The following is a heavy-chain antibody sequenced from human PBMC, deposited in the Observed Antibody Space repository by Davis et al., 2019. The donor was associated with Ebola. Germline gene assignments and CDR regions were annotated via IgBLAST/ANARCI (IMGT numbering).Heavy chain of an antibody. V-gene: IGHV1-2*02. CDR1: GYTFTSYG. Sequence: ASVKVSCKASGYTFTSYGISWVRQAPGQGLEWMGWINPNSGGTNYAQKFQGRVTMTRDTSISTAYMELSRLRSDDTAVYYCARVQSTARPDAFDIWGQGTTVTVSS. CDR2: INPNSGGT. J-gene: IGHJ3*02. CDR3: ARVQSTARPDAFDI.